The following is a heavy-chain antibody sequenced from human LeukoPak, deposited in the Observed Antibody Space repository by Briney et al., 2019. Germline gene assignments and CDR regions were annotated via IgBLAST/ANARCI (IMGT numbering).Heavy chain of an antibody. CDR1: GFTFSNAW. V-gene: IGHV3-15*01. J-gene: IGHJ4*02. CDR3: TRGITGTKTDY. Sequence: PGGSLRLSCAASGFTFSNAWMNWVRQAPGKGLEWVGRIKSKAAGGTTDYAAPVKGRFTISRDDSKDTVYLQMNSLKTEDTAVYYCTRGITGTKTDYWGQGTLVTVSS. CDR2: IKSKAAGGTT. D-gene: IGHD1-20*01.